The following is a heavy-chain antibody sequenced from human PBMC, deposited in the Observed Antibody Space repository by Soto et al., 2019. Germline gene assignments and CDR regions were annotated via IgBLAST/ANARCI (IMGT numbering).Heavy chain of an antibody. CDR3: ARDLGDTAIDYYYYGMDV. Sequence: GASVKVSCKASGDTFSTYAMHWVRQAPGQRLEWMGWINAGNGNTKYSQKFQGRVTITRDTSASTAYMELSSLRSEDTAVYYCARDLGDTAIDYYYYGMDVWGQGTTVTVSS. CDR2: INAGNGNT. CDR1: GDTFSTYA. J-gene: IGHJ6*02. V-gene: IGHV1-3*01. D-gene: IGHD5-18*01.